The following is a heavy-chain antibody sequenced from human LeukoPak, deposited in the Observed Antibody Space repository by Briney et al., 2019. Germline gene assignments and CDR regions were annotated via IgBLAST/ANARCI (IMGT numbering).Heavy chain of an antibody. V-gene: IGHV3-23*01. CDR2: INGGGGGGT. Sequence: GGSLRLACAASGFTFSNYAMSWVRQAPGKGLEWVSGINGGGGGGTFHADSVRGRFTISRDNSKNTLYLQMSSLRAEDTTVYYCAASLPNIVVVPAAKGPFGSWGQGTLVTVSS. J-gene: IGHJ5*02. CDR1: GFTFSNYA. CDR3: AASLPNIVVVPAAKGPFGS. D-gene: IGHD2-2*01.